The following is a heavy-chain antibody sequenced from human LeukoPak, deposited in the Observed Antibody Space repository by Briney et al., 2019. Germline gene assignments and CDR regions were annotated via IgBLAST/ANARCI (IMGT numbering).Heavy chain of an antibody. V-gene: IGHV4-59*01. CDR3: ARMSFYGSGTYSPLDY. D-gene: IGHD3-10*01. J-gene: IGHJ4*02. Sequence: SETLSLTCTVSGGSLTSYYWSWVRQPPGKSLELIGYIYYTRSTNYNPSLRSRVTISVHTPKNQFSLKLSSVTAADTAVYYCARMSFYGSGTYSPLDYWGQGTLVAVSS. CDR2: IYYTRST. CDR1: GGSLTSYY.